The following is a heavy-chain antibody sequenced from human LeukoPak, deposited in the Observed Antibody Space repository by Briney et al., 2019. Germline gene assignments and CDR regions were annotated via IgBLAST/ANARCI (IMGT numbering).Heavy chain of an antibody. Sequence: ASVKVSCKASGYTFTSYGISWVRQAPGQGLEWMGWISAYNGDTNYAQKFQGRVTITADESTSTAYMELSSLRSEDTAVYYCARDSYTCPGYGGQEPLVTVSS. V-gene: IGHV1-18*01. CDR3: ARDSYTCPGY. D-gene: IGHD2-2*01. CDR1: GYTFTSYG. CDR2: ISAYNGDT. J-gene: IGHJ4*02.